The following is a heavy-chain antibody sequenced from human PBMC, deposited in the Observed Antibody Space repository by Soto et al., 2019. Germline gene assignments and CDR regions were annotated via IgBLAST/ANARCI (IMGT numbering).Heavy chain of an antibody. CDR1: GFTFSSYS. D-gene: IGHD2-15*01. J-gene: IGHJ6*02. Sequence: GGYLRLSCAASGFTFSSYSMNWVRQAPGKGLEWVSYISSSSSTIYYADSVKGRFTISRDNAKNSLYLQMNSLRDEDTAVYYCARDRVLLLHGSYYYYGMDVWGQGTTVTLS. V-gene: IGHV3-48*02. CDR2: ISSSSSTI. CDR3: ARDRVLLLHGSYYYYGMDV.